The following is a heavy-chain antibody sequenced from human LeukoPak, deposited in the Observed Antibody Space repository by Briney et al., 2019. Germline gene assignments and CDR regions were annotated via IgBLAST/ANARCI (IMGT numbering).Heavy chain of an antibody. CDR1: GYSFTSYW. J-gene: IGHJ4*02. Sequence: GESLKISCKGSGYSFTSYWIGWVRQMPGKGLEWMGIIYPGDSDTRYSPSFQGQVTISADKSISTAYLQWSSLKASDTAMYYCARHDILTGYYPNYYFDYWGQGTLVTVSS. CDR3: ARHDILTGYYPNYYFDY. D-gene: IGHD3-9*01. V-gene: IGHV5-51*01. CDR2: IYPGDSDT.